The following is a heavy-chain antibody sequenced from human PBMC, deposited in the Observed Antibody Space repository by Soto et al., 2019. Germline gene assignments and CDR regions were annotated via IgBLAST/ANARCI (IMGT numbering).Heavy chain of an antibody. CDR2: ISAYNGNT. Sequence: GASVKVSCKASGGPFSSYAISWVRQAPGQGLEWMGWISAYNGNTNYAQKLQGRVTMTTDTSTSTAYMELRSLRSDDTAVYYCARAMVGAGRRWIVNWFAPSGQGTRVT. CDR1: GGPFSSYA. V-gene: IGHV1-18*01. CDR3: ARAMVGAGRRWIVNWFAP. D-gene: IGHD2-15*01. J-gene: IGHJ5*02.